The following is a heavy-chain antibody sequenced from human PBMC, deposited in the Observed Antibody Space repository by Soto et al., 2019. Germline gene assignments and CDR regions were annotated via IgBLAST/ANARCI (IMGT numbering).Heavy chain of an antibody. Sequence: QVQLVQSGAEVKKPGASVKVYCKASGYTFTSYDINWVRKATGHGLEWMGWMNPNSGNTGYVQQFQGRFTMTRNTSIRTAYMELRRLRSEDTSVYYCARGPYDYIGGSYCYSWFCPWGQGPLVTVSS. D-gene: IGHD3-16*02. CDR2: MNPNSGNT. J-gene: IGHJ5*02. V-gene: IGHV1-8*01. CDR3: ARGPYDYIGGSYCYSWFCP. CDR1: GYTFTSYD.